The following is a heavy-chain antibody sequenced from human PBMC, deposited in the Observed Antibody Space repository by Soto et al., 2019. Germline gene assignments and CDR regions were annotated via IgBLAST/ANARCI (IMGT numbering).Heavy chain of an antibody. J-gene: IGHJ3*02. CDR3: ERDESSYYDSSGPSDAFDI. Sequence: ASVKVSCKASGYTVTSYGISWVRQAPGQGLEWMGWISAYNGNTNYAQKLQGRVTMTTDTSTSTAYMELRSLRSDDTAVYYCERDESSYYDSSGPSDAFDIWGQGTTVTVSS. V-gene: IGHV1-18*01. D-gene: IGHD3-22*01. CDR2: ISAYNGNT. CDR1: GYTVTSYG.